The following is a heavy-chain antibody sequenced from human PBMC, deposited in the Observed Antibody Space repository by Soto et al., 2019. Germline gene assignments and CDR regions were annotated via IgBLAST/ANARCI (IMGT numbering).Heavy chain of an antibody. Sequence: QLQLQGSGPGLVKPSETLSLTCTVSGASLSSMSYYWGWVRQPPGKGLEWIASIYYGGSIFYSPPLKSRATISIDPSKNKFSLKLTSVTAADTAVYYCARHGYYGSRPRGWFAPWGQGILVTVSS. CDR3: ARHGYYGSRPRGWFAP. J-gene: IGHJ5*02. CDR1: GASLSSMSYY. V-gene: IGHV4-39*01. D-gene: IGHD3-10*01. CDR2: IYYGGSI.